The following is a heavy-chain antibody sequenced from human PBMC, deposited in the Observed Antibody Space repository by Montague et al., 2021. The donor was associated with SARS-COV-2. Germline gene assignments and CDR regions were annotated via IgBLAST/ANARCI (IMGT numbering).Heavy chain of an antibody. D-gene: IGHD1-7*01. CDR3: AREGVIGKYNCNYLFPHVLVAFDI. CDR1: GGSISSGSYY. Sequence: TLSLTCTVSGGSISSGSYYWSWIRQPAGKGLEWIGRIYTSGSTNYNPSLKSRVTISVDTSKNQFSLKLSSVTAADTAVYYCAREGVIGKYNCNYLFPHVLVAFDIWGQETMVTVSS. CDR2: IYTSGST. V-gene: IGHV4-61*02. J-gene: IGHJ3*02.